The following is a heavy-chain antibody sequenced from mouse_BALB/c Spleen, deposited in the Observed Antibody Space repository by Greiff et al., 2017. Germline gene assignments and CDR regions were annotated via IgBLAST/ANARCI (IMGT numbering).Heavy chain of an antibody. V-gene: IGHV6-6*01. J-gene: IGHJ3*01. Sequence: LQQSGPGLVQPSQSLSITCTVSGFSLTSYGVHWVRQSPEKGLEWVAEIRSKANNHATYYAESVKGRFTISRDDSKSSVYLQMNSLRAEDTGIYYCTGGSSAFAYWGQGTLVTVSA. D-gene: IGHD1-1*01. CDR1: GFSLTSYG. CDR2: IRSKANNHAT. CDR3: TGGSSAFAY.